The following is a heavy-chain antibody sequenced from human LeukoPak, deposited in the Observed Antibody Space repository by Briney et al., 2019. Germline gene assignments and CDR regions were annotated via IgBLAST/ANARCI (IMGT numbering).Heavy chain of an antibody. D-gene: IGHD1-26*01. CDR1: GYSFTSYC. CDR2: IYPGDSGP. J-gene: IGHJ3*01. Sequence: GESLKISCKVSGYSFTSYCIGWVRQMPGKGLEWMGIIYPGDSGPTYSPSFQGQVTISVDKSINTAYLQWSSLQASDTAMYYCGMSGDRVPLQDNVFDVWGQGTMVTVST. CDR3: GMSGDRVPLQDNVFDV. V-gene: IGHV5-51*01.